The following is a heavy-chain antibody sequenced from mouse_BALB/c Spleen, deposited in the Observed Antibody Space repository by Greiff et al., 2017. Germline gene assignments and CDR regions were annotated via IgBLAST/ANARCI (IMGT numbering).Heavy chain of an antibody. CDR3: ARERYGSDWYFDV. CDR2: INSNGGST. Sequence: EVQGVESGGGLVQPGGSLKLSCAASGFTFSSYGMSWVRQTPDKRLELVATINSNGGSTYYPDSVKGRFTISRDNAKNTLYLQMSSLKSEDTAMYYCARERYGSDWYFDVWGAGTTVTVSS. J-gene: IGHJ1*01. V-gene: IGHV5-6-3*01. CDR1: GFTFSSYG. D-gene: IGHD1-1*01.